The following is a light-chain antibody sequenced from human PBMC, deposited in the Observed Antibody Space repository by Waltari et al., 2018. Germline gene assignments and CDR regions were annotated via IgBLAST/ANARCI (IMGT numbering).Light chain of an antibody. V-gene: IGKV3-20*01. CDR2: GIA. CDR1: QSVNNNY. CDR3: QHYGGSPKYT. Sequence: EIVLTQSPGTLTLSPRERATLPCRASQSVNNNYLAWYQAKPGQAPRLLIYGIAVRATGVPDRFSGGGSGTDFTLTISRLEPEDFAVYYCQHYGGSPKYTFGQGTKLEIK. J-gene: IGKJ2*01.